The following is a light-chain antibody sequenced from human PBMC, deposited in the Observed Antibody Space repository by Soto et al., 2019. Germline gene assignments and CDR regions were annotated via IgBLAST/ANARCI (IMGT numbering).Light chain of an antibody. Sequence: DIQMTQSPSSLSASVGDRVTITCRASQSISSYLNWYQQKPGKAPKLLIYAASSLQSGVPSRLSGSGSGTDFTLTISSLQPEDFATYYCQQSYSTPPKTFGQGTKVDIK. V-gene: IGKV1-39*01. J-gene: IGKJ1*01. CDR2: AAS. CDR1: QSISSY. CDR3: QQSYSTPPKT.